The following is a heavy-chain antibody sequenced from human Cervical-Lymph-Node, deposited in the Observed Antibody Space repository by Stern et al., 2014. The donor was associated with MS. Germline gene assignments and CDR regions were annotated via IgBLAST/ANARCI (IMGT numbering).Heavy chain of an antibody. J-gene: IGHJ6*02. D-gene: IGHD1-1*01. V-gene: IGHV1-69*01. CDR3: ARDNDDNGMDV. CDR1: GDTFMNFG. CDR2: FIPLFGTT. Sequence: MQLVESGAEVKKPGSSVKVSCTASGDTFMNFGISWVRQAPGQGLEWMGGFIPLFGTTHYVEKFQGRLTINADESATTVYMELSSLRSEDTAVYYCARDNDDNGMDVWGQGTTVIVSS.